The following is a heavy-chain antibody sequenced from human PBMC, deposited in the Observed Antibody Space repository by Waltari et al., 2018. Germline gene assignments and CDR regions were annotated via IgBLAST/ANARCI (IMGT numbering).Heavy chain of an antibody. V-gene: IGHV4-34*01. CDR3: ARARATHLLDY. Sequence: QVQLQESGPGLVKPSETLSLTCTVSGGSISSYYWSWIRQPPGKGLEWIGEINHSGSTNYNPSLKSRVTISVDTSKNQFSLKLSSVTAADTAVYYCARARATHLLDYWGQGTLVTVSS. J-gene: IGHJ4*02. D-gene: IGHD1-26*01. CDR2: INHSGST. CDR1: GGSISSYY.